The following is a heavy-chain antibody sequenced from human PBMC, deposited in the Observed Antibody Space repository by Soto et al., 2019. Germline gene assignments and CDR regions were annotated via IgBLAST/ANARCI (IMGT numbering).Heavy chain of an antibody. J-gene: IGHJ5*02. CDR3: ARLTVSGDFWSKPRFDP. D-gene: IGHD3-3*01. V-gene: IGHV4-39*01. Sequence: SETLSLTCTVPGGSISSSSYYWGWIRQPPGKGLEWIGSIYYSGSTYYNPSLKSRVTISVDTSKNQFSLKLSSVTAADTAVYYCARLTVSGDFWSKPRFDPWGQGTLVTVSS. CDR1: GGSISSSSYY. CDR2: IYYSGST.